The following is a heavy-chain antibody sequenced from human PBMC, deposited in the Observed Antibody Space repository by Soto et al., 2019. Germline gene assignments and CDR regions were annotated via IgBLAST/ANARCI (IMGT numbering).Heavy chain of an antibody. J-gene: IGHJ4*02. Sequence: GGSLRLSCAASGFTFSSYAMHWVRQAPGKGLEWVALISYDGSDKDYADSVKGRFTISRDNSRNTLFLQMNSLRAEDTAVYYCARDYYKYYDSSGYYRYPAYWRQGTLVTVSS. CDR1: GFTFSSYA. CDR3: ARDYYKYYDSSGYYRYPAY. V-gene: IGHV3-30-3*01. CDR2: ISYDGSDK. D-gene: IGHD3-22*01.